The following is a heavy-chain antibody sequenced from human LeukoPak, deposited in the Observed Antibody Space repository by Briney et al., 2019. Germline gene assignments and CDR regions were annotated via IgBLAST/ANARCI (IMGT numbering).Heavy chain of an antibody. CDR3: VKDHGYSSGWYVRGFDY. D-gene: IGHD6-19*01. CDR1: GFTFSNYS. Sequence: GGSLRLSCSASGFTFSNYSMHWVRQAPGQGLEYVSAISSGGGNTHYAGSVKGRFTISRDNSKNTLYLQMSSLRAEDTAVYYCVKDHGYSSGWYVRGFDYWGQGTLVTVSS. J-gene: IGHJ4*02. CDR2: ISSGGGNT. V-gene: IGHV3-64D*09.